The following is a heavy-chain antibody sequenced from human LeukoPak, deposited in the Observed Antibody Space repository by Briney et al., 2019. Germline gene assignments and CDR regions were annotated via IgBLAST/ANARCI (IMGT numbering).Heavy chain of an antibody. Sequence: ASVKVSCKASGGTFSSYAISWVRQAPGQGLKWMGGIIPIFGTANYAQKFQGRVTITADESTSTAYMELSSLRSEDTAVYYCARRTTDSSGWYIDYWGQGTLVTVSS. V-gene: IGHV1-69*01. CDR3: ARRTTDSSGWYIDY. CDR2: IIPIFGTA. J-gene: IGHJ4*02. CDR1: GGTFSSYA. D-gene: IGHD6-19*01.